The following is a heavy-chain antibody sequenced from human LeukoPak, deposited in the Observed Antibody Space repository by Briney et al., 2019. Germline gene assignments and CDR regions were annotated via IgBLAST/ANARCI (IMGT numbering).Heavy chain of an antibody. Sequence: GGSLRLSCAASGFTVSSNYMSWVRQAPGKGLEWVSVIYSGGSTYYADSVKGRFTISRDNSKNTLYLQMNSLRAEDTAVYYCAKDRDIVVVPAAICLDYWGQGTLVTVSS. V-gene: IGHV3-53*01. D-gene: IGHD2-2*02. CDR2: IYSGGST. CDR3: AKDRDIVVVPAAICLDY. CDR1: GFTVSSNY. J-gene: IGHJ4*02.